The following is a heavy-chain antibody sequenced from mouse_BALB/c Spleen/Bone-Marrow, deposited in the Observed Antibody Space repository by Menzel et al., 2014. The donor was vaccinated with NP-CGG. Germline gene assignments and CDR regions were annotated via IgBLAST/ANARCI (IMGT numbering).Heavy chain of an antibody. CDR1: GYTFTSYW. CDR3: ARGVKRHQ. V-gene: IGHV1-87*01. J-gene: IGHJ3*01. D-gene: IGHD1-3*01. CDR2: IYPGDGDT. Sequence: VQLQQSGAELARPGASVKLSCKASGYTFTSYWMQWVKQRPGQGLEWIGAIYPGDGDTRHTQKFKGKATLTADRSSSTAYMQLSSLASEDSAVYYCARGVKRHQRGKGTLVPVSA.